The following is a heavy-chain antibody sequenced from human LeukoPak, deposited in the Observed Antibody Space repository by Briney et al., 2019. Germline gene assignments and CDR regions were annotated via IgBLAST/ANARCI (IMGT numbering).Heavy chain of an antibody. J-gene: IGHJ4*02. Sequence: GDSLKISYKGSGHSFRSCWIAWVRQMPGKGLEWMGRIDPDDSYTNYSPSFQGHVTISVDKSISTAYLQWSSLKASDTAMYYCARQTDTANVGAYWGQGTLVTVSS. CDR2: IDPDDSYT. D-gene: IGHD5-18*01. V-gene: IGHV5-10-1*01. CDR1: GHSFRSCW. CDR3: ARQTDTANVGAY.